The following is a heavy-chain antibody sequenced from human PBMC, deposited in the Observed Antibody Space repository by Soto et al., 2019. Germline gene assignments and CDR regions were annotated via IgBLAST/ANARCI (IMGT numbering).Heavy chain of an antibody. CDR3: ARVPWNLAHGYDIDY. D-gene: IGHD5-12*01. CDR2: ISSDGSKI. J-gene: IGHJ4*02. V-gene: IGHV3-30*03. CDR1: GFIFNSYG. Sequence: QVQLVESGGGVVQPGRSLRLSCAASGFIFNSYGMHWVRQAPGKGLEWVAAISSDGSKIYYADSVKGRFTISRDNSKNPVYLHMNSLTAEDTAVYCCARVPWNLAHGYDIDYWGQGTLVTVSS.